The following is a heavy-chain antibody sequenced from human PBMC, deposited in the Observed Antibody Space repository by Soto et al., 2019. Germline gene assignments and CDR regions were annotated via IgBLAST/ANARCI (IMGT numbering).Heavy chain of an antibody. J-gene: IGHJ6*01. CDR2: ISVNNGNT. D-gene: IGHD1-7*01. CDR1: GYPFSSYG. V-gene: IGHV1-18*04. CDR3: ARAGTSYFYGVDV. Sequence: ASVKVSCKASGYPFSSYGISLGRQAPGQGLEWMGWISVNNGNTNYAQKFQGRVTMTTETSTSTAYMELRSLRSDATAVYYCARAGTSYFYGVDVWGQGTMVTVSS.